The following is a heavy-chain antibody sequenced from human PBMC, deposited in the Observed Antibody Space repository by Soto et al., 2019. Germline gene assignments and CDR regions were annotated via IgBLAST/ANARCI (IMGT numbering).Heavy chain of an antibody. CDR2: IKQDGSEK. Sequence: GGSLRLSCAASGFTFSSYWMSWVRQAPGKGLEWVANIKQDGSEKYYVDSVKGRFTISRDNAKNSLYLQMNSLRAEDTAVYYFAREYCGGDCYSDYFDYWGQGTLVTVSS. D-gene: IGHD2-21*02. J-gene: IGHJ4*02. CDR3: AREYCGGDCYSDYFDY. V-gene: IGHV3-7*01. CDR1: GFTFSSYW.